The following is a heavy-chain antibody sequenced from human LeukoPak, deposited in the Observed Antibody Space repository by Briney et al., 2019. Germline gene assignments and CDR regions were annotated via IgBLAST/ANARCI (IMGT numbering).Heavy chain of an antibody. V-gene: IGHV4-59*01. D-gene: IGHD1-26*01. Sequence: SETLSLTCTVSGGSISSYYWSWIRQPPGKGLEWIGYIYYSGSTNYNPSLKSRVTISVDTSKNQFSLKLSSVTAADTAVYYCARGTGGSYLHYYYHYMDVWGKGTTVTVSS. CDR3: ARGTGGSYLHYYYHYMDV. CDR2: IYYSGST. J-gene: IGHJ6*03. CDR1: GGSISSYY.